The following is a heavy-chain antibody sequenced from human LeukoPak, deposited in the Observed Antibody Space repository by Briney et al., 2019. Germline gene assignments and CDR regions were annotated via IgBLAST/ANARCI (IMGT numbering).Heavy chain of an antibody. V-gene: IGHV4-4*07. J-gene: IGHJ6*03. Sequence: SETLSLTCTVSGGSISSYYWSWIRQPAGKGLEWIGRIYTSGSTNYNPSLESRVTMSVDTSKNQFSLKLSSVTAADTAVYYCARDFGIAARHTYYYYMDVWGKGTTVTVSS. CDR3: ARDFGIAARHTYYYYMDV. CDR2: IYTSGST. D-gene: IGHD6-6*01. CDR1: GGSISSYY.